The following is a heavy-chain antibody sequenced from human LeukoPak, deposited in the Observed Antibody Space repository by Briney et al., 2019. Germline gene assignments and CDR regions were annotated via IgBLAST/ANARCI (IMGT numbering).Heavy chain of an antibody. CDR2: INHSGST. D-gene: IGHD3-22*01. J-gene: IGHJ3*02. V-gene: IGHV4-34*01. CDR1: GGSFSGYY. CDR3: ARQWDSSGYYINDALDI. Sequence: SETLSLTCAVYGGSFSGYYWSWIRQPPGKGLEWIGEINHSGSTNYNPSLKSRVTISVDTSKNQFSLKLSSVTAADTAVYYCARQWDSSGYYINDALDIWGQGTMVTVSS.